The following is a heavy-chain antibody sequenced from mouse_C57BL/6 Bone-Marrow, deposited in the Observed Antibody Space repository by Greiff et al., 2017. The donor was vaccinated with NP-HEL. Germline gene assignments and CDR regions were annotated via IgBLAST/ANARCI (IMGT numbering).Heavy chain of an antibody. J-gene: IGHJ4*01. D-gene: IGHD1-1*01. Sequence: QVTLKVSGPGILQPSQTLSLTCSFSGFSLSTFGMGVGWIRQPSGKGLEWLAHIWWDDDKYYNPALKSRLTISKDTSKNQVFLKIAKVDTAYTATYYCARIGPYYYGSPYAMDYWGQGTSVTVSS. CDR3: ARIGPYYYGSPYAMDY. CDR1: GFSLSTFGMG. V-gene: IGHV8-8*01. CDR2: IWWDDDK.